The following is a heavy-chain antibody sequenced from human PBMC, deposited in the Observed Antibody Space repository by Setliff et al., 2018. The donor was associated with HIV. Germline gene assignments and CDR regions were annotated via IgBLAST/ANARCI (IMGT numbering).Heavy chain of an antibody. CDR2: ISGSSSSI. Sequence: HPGGSLRLSCAASGFSFSDHSLTWVRQAPGKGLEWVSYISGSSSSIFYAESVKGRFTISRDNAKNSLYLQMNSLRVEDTAVYYCAIVDFWSGWSVTPYYFDYWGQGPLVTVAS. CDR3: AIVDFWSGWSVTPYYFDY. J-gene: IGHJ4*02. CDR1: GFSFSDHS. D-gene: IGHD3-3*01. V-gene: IGHV3-48*01.